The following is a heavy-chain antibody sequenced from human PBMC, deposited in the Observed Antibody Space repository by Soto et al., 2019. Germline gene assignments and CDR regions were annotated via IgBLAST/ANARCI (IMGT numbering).Heavy chain of an antibody. CDR3: ARSVFP. CDR1: GGSISSGGYY. Sequence: QVQLQESGPGLVKPSQTLSLTCTVSGGSISSGGYYWSWIRQHPGKGLEWIGYIYYSGSTYYNPYLKRRGNISVETPKTQFSLKLSSVTAADTAVYYCARSVFPWGQGTLVTVSS. V-gene: IGHV4-31*03. CDR2: IYYSGST. J-gene: IGHJ5*02.